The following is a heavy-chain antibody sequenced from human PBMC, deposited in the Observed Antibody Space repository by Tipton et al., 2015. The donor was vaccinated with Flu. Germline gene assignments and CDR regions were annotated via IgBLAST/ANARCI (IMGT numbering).Heavy chain of an antibody. CDR2: IYYSGST. CDR1: GGSISSYY. CDR3: ATVTNYYYGMDV. J-gene: IGHJ6*02. D-gene: IGHD4-11*01. Sequence: TLSLTCTVSGGSISSYYWSWIRQPPGKGLEWIGYIYYSGSTNYNPSLKSRVTISVDTSKNQFSLKLSSVTAADTAVYYCATVTNYYYGMDVWGQGTTVTVSS. V-gene: IGHV4-59*01.